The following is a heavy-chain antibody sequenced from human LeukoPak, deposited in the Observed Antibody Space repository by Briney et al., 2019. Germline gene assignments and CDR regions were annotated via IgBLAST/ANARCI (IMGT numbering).Heavy chain of an antibody. D-gene: IGHD2-15*01. CDR2: MNPNSGNT. Sequence: ASVKVSCKASGYTFTSYDINWVRQATGQGLEWMGWMNPNSGNTGYAQKFQGRVTITGNTSISTAYMELSSLRSDDTAVYYCARTAPPRYCSGGSCYSGYYYYYYMDVWGKGTTVTVSS. V-gene: IGHV1-8*01. J-gene: IGHJ6*03. CDR3: ARTAPPRYCSGGSCYSGYYYYYYMDV. CDR1: GYTFTSYD.